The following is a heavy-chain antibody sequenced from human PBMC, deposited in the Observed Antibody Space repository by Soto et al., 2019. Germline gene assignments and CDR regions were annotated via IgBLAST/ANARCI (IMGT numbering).Heavy chain of an antibody. V-gene: IGHV1-18*01. CDR3: ARGRYGDY. D-gene: IGHD1-1*01. CDR2: ISAHNGNT. CDR1: GYGFTTYG. J-gene: IGHJ4*02. Sequence: QVHLVQSGAEVKKPGASVKVSCKGSGYGFTTYGITWVRQAPGQGLEWMARISAHNGNTNYAQKLQGRVTVTRDTSTSTAYMELRSRRSDDTAVYYCARGRYGDYWGQGALVTVSS.